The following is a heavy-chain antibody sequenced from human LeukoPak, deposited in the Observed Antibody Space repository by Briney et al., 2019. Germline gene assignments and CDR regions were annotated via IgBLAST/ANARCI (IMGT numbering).Heavy chain of an antibody. CDR3: ARGPPNWGYDY. Sequence: ASVTVSCKASGYTFTSYDFNWVRQATGQRPEWMGRMSPNSGDTGYAQKFQDRVTMTRNTSISTAYMELSSLRSDDTAVYYCARGPPNWGYDYWGPGTLVTVSS. CDR2: MSPNSGDT. D-gene: IGHD7-27*01. V-gene: IGHV1-8*01. J-gene: IGHJ4*02. CDR1: GYTFTSYD.